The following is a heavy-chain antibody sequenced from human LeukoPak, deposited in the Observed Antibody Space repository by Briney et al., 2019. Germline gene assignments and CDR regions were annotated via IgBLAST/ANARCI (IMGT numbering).Heavy chain of an antibody. CDR1: GFTFSSYS. Sequence: GGSMRLSCAASGFTFSSYSMNWVRQAPGKGLEWVSSISSSSSYIYYADSVKGRFTISRDNAKNSLYLQMNSLRAEDTAVYYCARGYCSSTSCYAFDIWGQGTTVTVSS. V-gene: IGHV3-21*01. CDR2: ISSSSSYI. CDR3: ARGYCSSTSCYAFDI. D-gene: IGHD2-2*01. J-gene: IGHJ3*02.